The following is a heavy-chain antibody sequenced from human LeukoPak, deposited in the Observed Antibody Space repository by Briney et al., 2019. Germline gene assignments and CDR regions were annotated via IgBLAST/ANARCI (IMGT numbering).Heavy chain of an antibody. CDR2: ISSSGSTI. CDR3: AKGLSYTSGWAYYFDY. Sequence: GGSLRLSCAASGFTFSDYYMSWIRQAPGKGLEWVSYISSSGSTIYYADSVKGRFTISRDNAKSSLYLQMSNLRAEDTALYYCAKGLSYTSGWAYYFDYWGQGTLVTVSS. V-gene: IGHV3-11*01. D-gene: IGHD6-19*01. CDR1: GFTFSDYY. J-gene: IGHJ4*02.